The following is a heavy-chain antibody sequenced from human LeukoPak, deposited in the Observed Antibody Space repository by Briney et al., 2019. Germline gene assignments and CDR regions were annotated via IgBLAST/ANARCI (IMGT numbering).Heavy chain of an antibody. CDR3: AKGNEITMIVVVTPEAAFDI. J-gene: IGHJ3*02. V-gene: IGHV3-23*01. CDR2: ISGSGGST. D-gene: IGHD3-22*01. CDR1: GFTFSSYA. Sequence: GGSLRLSCAASGFTFSSYAMSWVRQAPGKGLEWVSAISGSGGSTYYADSVKGRFTISRDNSKNTLYLQMNSLRAEDTAVYYCAKGNEITMIVVVTPEAAFDIWGQGTMVTVSS.